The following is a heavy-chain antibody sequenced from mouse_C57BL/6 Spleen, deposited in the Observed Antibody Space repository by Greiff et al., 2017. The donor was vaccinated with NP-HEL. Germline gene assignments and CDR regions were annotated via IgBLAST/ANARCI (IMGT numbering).Heavy chain of an antibody. J-gene: IGHJ2*01. CDR1: GYAFSSYW. V-gene: IGHV1-80*01. Sequence: VKLMESGAELVKPGASVKISCKASGYAFSSYWMNWVKQRPGKGLEWIGQIYPGDGDTNYNGKFKGKATLTADKSSSTAYMQLSSLTSEDSAVYFCARSEGLGRSYWGQGTTLTVSS. CDR3: ARSEGLGRSY. CDR2: IYPGDGDT. D-gene: IGHD4-1*01.